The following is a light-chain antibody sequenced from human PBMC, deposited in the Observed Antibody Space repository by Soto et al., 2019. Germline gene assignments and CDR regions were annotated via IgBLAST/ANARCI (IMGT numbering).Light chain of an antibody. Sequence: DIVMTQSPLSLPVTPGEPASISCRSSQSLLHSNGYNYLDWYLQKPGQSPQLLIYLGSNRASGGTDRFSGSGSGTDFTLKISRVEAEDVGVYYCMQALQTPRFTFGPGTKVDIK. J-gene: IGKJ3*01. CDR2: LGS. CDR3: MQALQTPRFT. V-gene: IGKV2-28*01. CDR1: QSLLHSNGYNY.